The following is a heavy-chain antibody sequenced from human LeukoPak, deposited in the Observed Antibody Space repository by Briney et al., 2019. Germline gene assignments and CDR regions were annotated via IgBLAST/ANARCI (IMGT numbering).Heavy chain of an antibody. J-gene: IGHJ4*02. CDR1: RLTVSSNY. D-gene: IGHD1-26*01. Sequence: GGSLRLSCAASRLTVSSNYMSWVRQAPGKGLEGVSVTYVGGSTYFADSVKGRFTISRDNSKNTLYLQMNRLRAEDTALYYCARISGSYSLFDSWGQGTLVTVS. CDR2: TYVGGST. CDR3: ARISGSYSLFDS. V-gene: IGHV3-66*01.